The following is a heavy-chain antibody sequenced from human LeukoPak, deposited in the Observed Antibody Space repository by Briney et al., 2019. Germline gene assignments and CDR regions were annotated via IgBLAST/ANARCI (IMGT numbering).Heavy chain of an antibody. Sequence: SSETLSLTCTVSGGSISSYYWSWIRQPAGKGLEWIGRIYTSGSTNYNPSLKSRVTMSVDTSKNQFSLKLSSVTAADTAVYYCAGGWGQPGSDYYYYYYMDVWGKGTTVTVSS. CDR2: IYTSGST. J-gene: IGHJ6*03. CDR3: AGGWGQPGSDYYYYYYMDV. V-gene: IGHV4-4*07. D-gene: IGHD3-16*01. CDR1: GGSISSYY.